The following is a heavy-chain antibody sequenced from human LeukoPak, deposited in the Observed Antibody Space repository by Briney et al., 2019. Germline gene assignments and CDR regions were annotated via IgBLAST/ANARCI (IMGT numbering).Heavy chain of an antibody. V-gene: IGHV3-21*01. CDR2: ISSSSSYI. CDR3: ARDHYDSSGYYGMDV. Sequence: PGGSLRLSCAASGFTFSSYSMNWVRQAPGKGLEWVSSISSSSSYIYYADSVKGRFTISRDNAKNSLYLQMNSLRAEDTAVYYCARDHYDSSGYYGMDVWGQGTTVIVSS. J-gene: IGHJ6*02. D-gene: IGHD3-22*01. CDR1: GFTFSSYS.